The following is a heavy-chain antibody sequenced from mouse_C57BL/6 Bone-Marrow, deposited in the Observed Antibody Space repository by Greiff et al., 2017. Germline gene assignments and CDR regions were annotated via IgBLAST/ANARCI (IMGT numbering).Heavy chain of an antibody. Sequence: QVQLQQSGAELVRPGASVKLSCKASGYTFTSYGISWVKQRPGQGLEWIGEIYPRGGNTNYNEKFKGKATLTGDTSSSTAYMELSSLTSEDSAVYFCARDYYGNYEGFAYWGQGTLVTVSA. CDR3: ARDYYGNYEGFAY. J-gene: IGHJ3*01. D-gene: IGHD2-1*01. CDR1: GYTFTSYG. V-gene: IGHV1-81*01. CDR2: IYPRGGNT.